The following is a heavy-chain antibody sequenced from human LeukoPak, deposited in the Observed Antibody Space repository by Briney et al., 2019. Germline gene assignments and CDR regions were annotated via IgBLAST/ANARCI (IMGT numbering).Heavy chain of an antibody. D-gene: IGHD3-10*01. CDR2: INHSGST. Sequence: PSETLSLTCAVYGGSFSGYYWSWIRQPPGKGLAWIGEINHSGSTNYNPSLKSRVTISVDTSKNQFSLKLSSVTAADTAVYYCARRVVGYGSGSLDYWGQGTLVTVSS. V-gene: IGHV4-34*01. CDR1: GGSFSGYY. CDR3: ARRVVGYGSGSLDY. J-gene: IGHJ4*02.